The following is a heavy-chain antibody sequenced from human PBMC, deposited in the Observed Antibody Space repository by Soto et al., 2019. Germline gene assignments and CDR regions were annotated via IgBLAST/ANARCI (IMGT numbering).Heavy chain of an antibody. J-gene: IGHJ4*02. Sequence: EVQLVESGGGLVQPGGSLRLSCAASGFTFSSYWMSWVRQAPGKGLEWVANIKQDGSEKYYVDSVKGRFTISRDNAKNSLYLQMNSLSAEDTAVYYCARDSFTIFGVVIIRGLDYWGQGTLVTVSS. CDR2: IKQDGSEK. CDR1: GFTFSSYW. V-gene: IGHV3-7*01. D-gene: IGHD3-3*01. CDR3: ARDSFTIFGVVIIRGLDY.